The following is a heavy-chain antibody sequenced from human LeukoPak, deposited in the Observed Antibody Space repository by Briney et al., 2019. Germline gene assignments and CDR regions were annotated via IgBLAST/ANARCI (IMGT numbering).Heavy chain of an antibody. V-gene: IGHV4-4*07. Sequence: PSETLSLTCTVSGGSISSYYWSWIRQPAGKGLEWIGRIYTSGSTNYNPSLKSRVTMSVDTPKNQFSLKLSSVTAADTAVYYCARDLHGYCSGGSCYSGGWFDPWGQGTLVTVSS. CDR2: IYTSGST. D-gene: IGHD2-15*01. J-gene: IGHJ5*02. CDR3: ARDLHGYCSGGSCYSGGWFDP. CDR1: GGSISSYY.